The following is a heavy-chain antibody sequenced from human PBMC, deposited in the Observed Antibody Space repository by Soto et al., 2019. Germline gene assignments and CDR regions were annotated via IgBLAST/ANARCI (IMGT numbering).Heavy chain of an antibody. CDR1: GGTFSNYP. J-gene: IGHJ2*01. Sequence: QVQLVQSGAEVKKPGSSVKVSCKASGGTFSNYPISWVRQAPGQGLEWMGGIIPILGTVNYAQKFQGRVTISADKSTSTAYMELSSLRSADTAVYYCARGNHRWLQLWYFDLWGSGTLVTVSS. CDR3: ARGNHRWLQLWYFDL. CDR2: IIPILGTV. D-gene: IGHD5-12*01. V-gene: IGHV1-69*14.